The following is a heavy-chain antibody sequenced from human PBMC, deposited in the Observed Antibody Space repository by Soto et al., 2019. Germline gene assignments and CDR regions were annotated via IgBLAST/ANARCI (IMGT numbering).Heavy chain of an antibody. V-gene: IGHV3-23*01. Sequence: GGSLRLSCAASGFTFSSYAMSWVRQAPGKGLEWVSAISGSGGSTYYADSVKGRFTISRDNSKNTLYLKMNSLRAEDTAVYYCAKVVSSFGYYYYGSGSYYLGGYYYGMDVWGQGTTVTVSS. D-gene: IGHD3-10*01. CDR3: AKVVSSFGYYYYGSGSYYLGGYYYGMDV. CDR2: ISGSGGST. CDR1: GFTFSSYA. J-gene: IGHJ6*02.